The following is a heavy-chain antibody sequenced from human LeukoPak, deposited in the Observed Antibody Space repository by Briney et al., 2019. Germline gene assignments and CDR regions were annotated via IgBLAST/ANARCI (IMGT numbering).Heavy chain of an antibody. D-gene: IGHD2-2*01. CDR2: IIPILGIA. V-gene: IGHV1-69*02. CDR1: GGTFSSYT. Sequence: SVKVSCKASGGTFSSYTISWVRQAPGQGLEWMGRIIPILGIANYAQKFQGRVTITADKSTSTAYMELSSLRSEDTAVYYCAAYCSSTSCYGGLDYWGQGTLVTVSS. J-gene: IGHJ4*02. CDR3: AAYCSSTSCYGGLDY.